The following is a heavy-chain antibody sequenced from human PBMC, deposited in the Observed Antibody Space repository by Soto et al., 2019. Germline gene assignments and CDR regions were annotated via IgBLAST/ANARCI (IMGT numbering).Heavy chain of an antibody. D-gene: IGHD2-2*01. CDR2: IYYSGST. J-gene: IGHJ6*03. V-gene: IGHV4-39*01. CDR1: GGSISSSSYY. CDR3: ARHLRVRVVPADLYYYYMDV. Sequence: QLQLQESGPGLVKPSETLSLTCTVSGGSISSSSYYWGWIRQPPGKGLEWIGSIYYSGSTYYNPSLKSRVTISVDTSKNQFSLKLSSVTAADTAVYYCARHLRVRVVPADLYYYYMDVWGKGTTVTVSS.